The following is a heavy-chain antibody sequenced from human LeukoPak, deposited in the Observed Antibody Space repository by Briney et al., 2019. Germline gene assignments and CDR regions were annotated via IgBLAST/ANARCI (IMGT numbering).Heavy chain of an antibody. CDR3: ARARGVGTGWPVDY. CDR2: INHGGGST. D-gene: IGHD6-19*01. CDR1: GYTFTSYY. V-gene: IGHV1-46*01. Sequence: ASVKVSCKASGYTFTSYYMHWVRQAPGQGLEWMGIINHGGGSTAYAQKFQGRVTMTRDTSTNTVYMELSSLRSEDTAVYYCARARGVGTGWPVDYWGQGALVTVSS. J-gene: IGHJ4*02.